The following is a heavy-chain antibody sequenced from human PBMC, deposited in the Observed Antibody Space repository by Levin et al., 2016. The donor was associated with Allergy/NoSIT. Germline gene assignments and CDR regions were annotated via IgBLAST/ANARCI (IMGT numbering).Heavy chain of an antibody. CDR3: ARERRLWVSTVTTGHYYYGMDV. V-gene: IGHV4-61*02. J-gene: IGHJ6*02. D-gene: IGHD4-17*01. CDR2: ISTSGST. CDR1: GGSISSGTYY. Sequence: SETLSLTCSVSGGSISSGTYYWSWIRQPAGKGLEWIRRISTSGSTNYNPSLKSRVTISVDTSKNQFSLKLSSVTAADTAVYYCARERRLWVSTVTTGHYYYGMDVWGPGTTVTVSS.